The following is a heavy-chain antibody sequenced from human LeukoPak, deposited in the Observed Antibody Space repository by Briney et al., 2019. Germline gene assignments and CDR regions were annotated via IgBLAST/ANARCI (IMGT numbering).Heavy chain of an antibody. J-gene: IGHJ4*02. D-gene: IGHD3-22*01. Sequence: PSETLSLTCAVYGGSFSGYYWSWIRQPPGKGLEWIGEINHSGSTNYNPSLKSRVTISVDTSKNQFSLELSSVTAADTAVYYCARRCRVCSYYYDSSGYYDYWGQGTLVTVSS. V-gene: IGHV4-34*01. CDR3: ARRCRVCSYYYDSSGYYDY. CDR2: INHSGST. CDR1: GGSFSGYY.